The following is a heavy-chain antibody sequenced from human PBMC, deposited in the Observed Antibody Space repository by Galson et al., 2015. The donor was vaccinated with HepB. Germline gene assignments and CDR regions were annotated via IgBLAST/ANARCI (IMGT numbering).Heavy chain of an antibody. CDR3: AKADIAMVGGFDY. CDR2: ISWNSGSI. D-gene: IGHD5-18*01. V-gene: IGHV3-9*01. J-gene: IGHJ4*02. Sequence: SLRLSCAASGFTFDDYAMHWVRQAPGKGLEWVSGISWNSGSIGYADSVKGRFTISRDNAKNSLYLQMNSLRAEDTALYYCAKADIAMVGGFDYWGQGTLVTVSS. CDR1: GFTFDDYA.